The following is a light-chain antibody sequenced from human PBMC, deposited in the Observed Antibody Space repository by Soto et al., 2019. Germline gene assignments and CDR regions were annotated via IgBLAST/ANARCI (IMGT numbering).Light chain of an antibody. CDR3: QQYTSTPQT. CDR2: AAS. V-gene: IGKV1-27*01. J-gene: IGKJ1*01. CDR1: QGISNY. Sequence: DIQMTQSPSSLSASVGDRVTITCRASQGISNYLAWYQQKPGKVPKLLIYAASTLQSAVPSRFSGSGSGTDFTLTISSLQPEYVATNHCQQYTSTPQTFDQGTKVEIK.